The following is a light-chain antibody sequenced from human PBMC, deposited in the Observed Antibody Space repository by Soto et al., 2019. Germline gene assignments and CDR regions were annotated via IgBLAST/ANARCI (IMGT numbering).Light chain of an antibody. J-gene: IGKJ3*01. CDR3: QQYGGSPFT. V-gene: IGKV3-20*01. CDR1: QSVWGTY. Sequence: IVLTQSPGTLSLSQGERATLSCRASQSVWGTYLAWYQQKPGQAPRLLIYGASNRATGITDRFRGRGSGTVLTLTISRLEPEDFAVYYCQQYGGSPFTFGPGTKVDIK. CDR2: GAS.